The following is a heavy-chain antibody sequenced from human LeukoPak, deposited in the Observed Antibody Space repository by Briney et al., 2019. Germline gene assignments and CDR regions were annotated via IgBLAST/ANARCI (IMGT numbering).Heavy chain of an antibody. Sequence: GGSLRLSCAASRFTFSIYGMSWVRQAPGKGLEWVSYISSSGSNIYYVDSVKGRFTISRDNAKNSLYLQMNSLRVEDTAVYYCARDGLLRGRAKGAFDIWGQGTMVTVSS. J-gene: IGHJ3*02. CDR3: ARDGLLRGRAKGAFDI. V-gene: IGHV3-48*04. CDR1: RFTFSIYG. CDR2: ISSSGSNI. D-gene: IGHD1-26*01.